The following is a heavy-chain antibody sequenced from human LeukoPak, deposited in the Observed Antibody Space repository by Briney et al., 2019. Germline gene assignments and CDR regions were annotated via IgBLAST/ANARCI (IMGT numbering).Heavy chain of an antibody. J-gene: IGHJ4*02. V-gene: IGHV3-23*01. Sequence: GGSLRLSCAASGFTFNSYFMTWVRQAPGKGLEWVSTISSSAVSTYYADFVKGLFTISRDNSKNTLYLQMNSLRADDTAVYYCARYCSGASCYSGLDYWGQGTLVTVSS. D-gene: IGHD2-2*01. CDR2: ISSSAVST. CDR1: GFTFNSYF. CDR3: ARYCSGASCYSGLDY.